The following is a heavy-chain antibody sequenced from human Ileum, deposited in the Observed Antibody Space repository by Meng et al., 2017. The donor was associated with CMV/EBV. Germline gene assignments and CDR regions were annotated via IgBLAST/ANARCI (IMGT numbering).Heavy chain of an antibody. CDR2: ISAYNGNT. V-gene: IGHV1-18*01. CDR3: ARMSGISIFGVSSASRNDY. Sequence: ASVKVSCKASGYTFTSYGISWVRQAPGQGLEWMGWISAYNGNTNYAQKLQGRLTVTTDTSTSTAYMELRSLRSDDTAVYYCARMSGISIFGVSSASRNDYWGQGTLVTVSS. CDR1: GYTFTSYG. J-gene: IGHJ4*02. D-gene: IGHD3-3*01.